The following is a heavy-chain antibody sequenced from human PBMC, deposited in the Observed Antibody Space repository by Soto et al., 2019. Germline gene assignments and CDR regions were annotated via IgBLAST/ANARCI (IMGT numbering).Heavy chain of an antibody. Sequence: QVRLQESGPGLVKPPETLSLTCSVSGASVSSGSYYWNWIRQPPGKGLEWVGYIYYSGTTNYSPSLKSRVTISVDRSNNQFSLRLTSVTAADTGVYYCARGLRTGSDSWGQGTLVTVSS. CDR2: IYYSGTT. V-gene: IGHV4-61*01. CDR3: ARGLRTGSDS. D-gene: IGHD3-3*01. CDR1: GASVSSGSYY. J-gene: IGHJ4*02.